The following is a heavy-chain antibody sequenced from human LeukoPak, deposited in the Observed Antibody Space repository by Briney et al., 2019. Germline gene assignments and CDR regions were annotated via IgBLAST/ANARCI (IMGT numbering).Heavy chain of an antibody. V-gene: IGHV3-9*01. Sequence: GGSLRLSCAASGFTFDDYAMHWVRQASGKGLEWVSGISWNSGSIGYADSVKGRFTISRDNAKNSLYLQMNSLRAEDTALYYCAKDKEIAAAGTHRYYYYYGMDVWGQGTTVTVSS. D-gene: IGHD6-13*01. CDR1: GFTFDDYA. CDR3: AKDKEIAAAGTHRYYYYYGMDV. J-gene: IGHJ6*02. CDR2: ISWNSGSI.